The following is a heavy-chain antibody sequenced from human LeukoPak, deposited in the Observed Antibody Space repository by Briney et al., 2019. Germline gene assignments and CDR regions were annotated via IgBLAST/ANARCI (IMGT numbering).Heavy chain of an antibody. D-gene: IGHD3-22*01. CDR2: LYPGVST. CDR1: GGPIYSYY. CDR3: ARLKFYDSTGYSPGHYMDV. J-gene: IGHJ6*03. Sequence: KPSETLSLTCTVSGGPIYSYYWSWIRQTAGKGPEWIGRLYPGVSTNYNPSLKSRVTMSVDTSKNQFALKLSAVTAADTAVYYCARLKFYDSTGYSPGHYMDVWGKGTTVTVSS. V-gene: IGHV4-4*07.